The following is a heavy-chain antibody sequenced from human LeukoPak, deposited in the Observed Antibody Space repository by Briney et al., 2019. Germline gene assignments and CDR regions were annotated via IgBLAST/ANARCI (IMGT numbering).Heavy chain of an antibody. CDR2: INSDGSST. Sequence: PGGSLRLSCAASGFTFSSYWMHWVRQGPGKGLVWVSRINSDGSSTNYADSVKGRFTISRDNAKDTLYLQMNSLRAEDTAVYYCARVGCSGGSCYYFDFWGQGTLLTVSS. D-gene: IGHD2-15*01. CDR3: ARVGCSGGSCYYFDF. J-gene: IGHJ4*02. CDR1: GFTFSSYW. V-gene: IGHV3-74*01.